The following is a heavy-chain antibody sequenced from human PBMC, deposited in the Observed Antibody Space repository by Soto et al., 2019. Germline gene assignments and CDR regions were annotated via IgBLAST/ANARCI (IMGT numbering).Heavy chain of an antibody. Sequence: PSETLSLTCTVSGGSISSYYWSWIRQPPGKGLEWIGYIYYSGSTNYNPSHKSRVTISVDTSKNQFSLKLSSVTAADTAVYYCARDRRETYYYYYGMDVWGQGTTVTVSS. J-gene: IGHJ6*02. CDR1: GGSISSYY. CDR2: IYYSGST. CDR3: ARDRRETYYYYYGMDV. V-gene: IGHV4-59*01.